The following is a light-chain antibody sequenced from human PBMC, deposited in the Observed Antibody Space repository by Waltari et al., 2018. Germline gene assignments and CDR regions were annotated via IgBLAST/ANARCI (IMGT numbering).Light chain of an antibody. J-gene: IGLJ3*02. CDR1: RRDVWSAHL. V-gene: IGLV2-14*02. Sequence: QSPLTQPAPVSGSPGQSIPISCTGTRRDVWSAHLLSWYPQHPGKAPKLMIYEFSNRPSGVSDRFSGSKSGNTASLTISGLQAEDEADYYCNSYTSSSTLVFGGGTKVTVL. CDR3: NSYTSSSTLV. CDR2: EFS.